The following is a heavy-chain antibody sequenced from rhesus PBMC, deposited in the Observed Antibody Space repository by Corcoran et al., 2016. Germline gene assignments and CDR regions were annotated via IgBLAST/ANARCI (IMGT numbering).Heavy chain of an antibody. CDR1: GASISSYW. D-gene: IGHD6-37*01. V-gene: IGHV4-80*01. J-gene: IGHJ4*01. CDR2: INGPSGST. CDR3: VGRNRW. Sequence: QVQLQESGPGLAKPSETLSLTCAVSGASISSYWWSWLRQAPGKGLEWIGEINGPSGSTYYNPSLNSRVTLSKDTSRNHFSLKMNSVTAADTALYYCVGRNRWWGQGVLVTVSS.